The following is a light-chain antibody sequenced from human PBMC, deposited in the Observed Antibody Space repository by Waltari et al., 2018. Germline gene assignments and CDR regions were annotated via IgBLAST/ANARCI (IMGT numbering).Light chain of an antibody. CDR3: QVWDPTSSHWI. CDR2: ESD. CDR1: NIGNKR. V-gene: IGLV3-21*02. J-gene: IGLJ2*01. Sequence: SYVLTQPSSVSVAPGQTASIACGGDNIGNKRVHWYQQRPGQAPVLVVYESDDRPSGIPDRFSGSNSGSTATLTVSRVGAGDEAYYYCQVWDPTSSHWIFGGGTKLTVL.